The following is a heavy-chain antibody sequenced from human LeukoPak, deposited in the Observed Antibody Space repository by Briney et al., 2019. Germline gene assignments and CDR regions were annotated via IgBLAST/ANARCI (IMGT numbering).Heavy chain of an antibody. CDR3: ARGGAYSSSYYYYMDV. CDR1: GGSISSYY. CDR2: IYTSGST. D-gene: IGHD6-6*01. V-gene: IGHV4-4*07. Sequence: SETLSLTCTVSGGSISSYYWSWIRQPAGKGLEWVGRIYTSGSTNYNPSLKSRVTISVDKSKNQFSLKLSSVTAADTAVYYCARGGAYSSSYYYYMDVWGKGTTVTVSS. J-gene: IGHJ6*03.